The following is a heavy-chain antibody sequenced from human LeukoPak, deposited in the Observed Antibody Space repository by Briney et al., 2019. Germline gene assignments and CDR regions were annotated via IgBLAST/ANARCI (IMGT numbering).Heavy chain of an antibody. J-gene: IGHJ4*02. Sequence: GGSLGFSGAASGFTFSTYTMNWVGQAPGKGLEWISYISNSSNTIYYADSVKGRFTISRDNAKNSLFLQMNSLRVEDTAVYYCATTEFLDHWGQGTLVTVSS. CDR1: GFTFSTYT. D-gene: IGHD3-10*01. CDR3: ATTEFLDH. CDR2: ISNSSNTI. V-gene: IGHV3-48*01.